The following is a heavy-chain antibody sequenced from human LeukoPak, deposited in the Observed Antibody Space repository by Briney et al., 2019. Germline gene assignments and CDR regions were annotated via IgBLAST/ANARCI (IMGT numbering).Heavy chain of an antibody. V-gene: IGHV3-7*01. J-gene: IGHJ3*01. Sequence: PGGSLRLSCTASGFNFSSYYMDWIRQAPGKGLQWVAHIKEDRKETEYVEYVNGRFTSDIDNKKRSLYLQSDDLRVEDMFIYYCVRDGSPLLRRALDLWGQGTMVTVPS. D-gene: IGHD6-13*01. CDR3: VRDGSPLLRRALDL. CDR2: IKEDRKET. CDR1: GFNFSSYY.